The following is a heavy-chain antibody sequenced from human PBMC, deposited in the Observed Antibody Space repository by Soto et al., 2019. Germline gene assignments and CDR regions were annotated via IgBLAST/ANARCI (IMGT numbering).Heavy chain of an antibody. J-gene: IGHJ4*02. Sequence: GGSLRLSCAASGFTFSNAWMYWVRQAPGKGLEWVGRIKSKTDGETTDFAAPVKGRFTISRDDSKNTLFLQMNSLKTEYTAVYYCATVSRCSGIACKQAIDYWGQGTLVTVSS. CDR1: GFTFSNAW. D-gene: IGHD2-15*01. V-gene: IGHV3-15*01. CDR2: IKSKTDGETT. CDR3: ATVSRCSGIACKQAIDY.